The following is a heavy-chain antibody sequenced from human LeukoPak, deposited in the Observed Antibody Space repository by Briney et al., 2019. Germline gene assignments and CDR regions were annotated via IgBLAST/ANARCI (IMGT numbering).Heavy chain of an antibody. CDR2: IYYSGST. CDR1: GGSISSGGYC. D-gene: IGHD5-24*01. CDR3: VRDRELTY. J-gene: IGHJ4*02. V-gene: IGHV4-31*03. Sequence: PSETLSLTCTVSGGSISSGGYCWSWIRQHPGKGLEWIGYIYYSGSTYYNPSLKSRVTISVDTSKNQFSLKLSSVTAADTAVYYCVRDRELTYWGQGTLVTVSS.